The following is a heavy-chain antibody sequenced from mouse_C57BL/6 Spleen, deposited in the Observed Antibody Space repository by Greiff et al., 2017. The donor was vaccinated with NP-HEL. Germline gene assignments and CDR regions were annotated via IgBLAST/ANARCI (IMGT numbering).Heavy chain of an antibody. J-gene: IGHJ2*01. V-gene: IGHV1-26*01. D-gene: IGHD1-1*01. CDR1: GYTFTDYY. CDR3: ARGSSYVNYFDY. CDR2: INPNNGGT. Sequence: EVQLQQSGPELVKPGASVKISCKASGYTFTDYYMNWVKQSHGKSLEWIGDINPNNGGTSYNQKFKGKATLTVDKSSSTAYMELRSLTSEDSAVYYCARGSSYVNYFDYRGQGTTLTVSS.